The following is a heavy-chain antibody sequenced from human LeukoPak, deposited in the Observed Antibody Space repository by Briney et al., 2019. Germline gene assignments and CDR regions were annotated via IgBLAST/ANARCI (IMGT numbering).Heavy chain of an antibody. V-gene: IGHV1-8*01. CDR2: MNPNSGNT. D-gene: IGHD2-2*01. Sequence: ASVRVSCKTSGYTFTNYDINWVRQAPGQGLEWMGWMNPNSGNTGYAQKFRGRVTMTRNTSISTAYMELSSLRSEDTAVYYCARPHCSSTDCHPPEWFDPWGQGTLVTVSS. CDR3: ARPHCSSTDCHPPEWFDP. CDR1: GYTFTNYD. J-gene: IGHJ5*02.